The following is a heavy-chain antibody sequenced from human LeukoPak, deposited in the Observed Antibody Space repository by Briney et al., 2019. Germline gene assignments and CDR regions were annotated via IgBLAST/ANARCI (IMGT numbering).Heavy chain of an antibody. CDR2: IKRKSDGGTP. Sequence: GGSLRLSCAASGFAFKNAWMSWVRQAPGKGLEWVGRIKRKSDGGTPDYAAPVEGRFTISRDDSQNTLYLQMNSLTTEDTAVYYCATGILETRDYWGQGTLVTVSS. J-gene: IGHJ4*02. V-gene: IGHV3-15*01. CDR3: ATGILETRDY. CDR1: GFAFKNAW.